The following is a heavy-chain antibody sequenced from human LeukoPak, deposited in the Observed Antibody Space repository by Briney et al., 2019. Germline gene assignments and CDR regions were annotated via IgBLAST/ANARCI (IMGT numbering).Heavy chain of an antibody. CDR3: ARGNPLDY. CDR2: IYTSGST. J-gene: IGHJ4*02. Sequence: SQTLSLTCTVSGGSISSGSYYWNWVRQPAGKGLEWIGRIYTSGSTNYNPSLKSRVTISLDASKKQFSLKLTSVTAADSAVYYCARGNPLDYWGQGTLVTVSS. CDR1: GGSISSGSYY. D-gene: IGHD1-14*01. V-gene: IGHV4-61*02.